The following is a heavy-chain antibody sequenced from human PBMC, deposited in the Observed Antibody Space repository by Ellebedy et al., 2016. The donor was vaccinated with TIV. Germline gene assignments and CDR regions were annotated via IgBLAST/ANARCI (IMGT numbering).Heavy chain of an antibody. V-gene: IGHV3-30-3*01. Sequence: GGSLRLSXAASGLTFSSYAMHWVRQAPGKGLEWVAAISFDGSNKYYADSVQGRFTISRDNSKNTLYLQMNSLRAEDTAIYYCAKGARWGRGTLVTVSS. J-gene: IGHJ4*02. CDR3: AKGAR. CDR1: GLTFSSYA. CDR2: ISFDGSNK.